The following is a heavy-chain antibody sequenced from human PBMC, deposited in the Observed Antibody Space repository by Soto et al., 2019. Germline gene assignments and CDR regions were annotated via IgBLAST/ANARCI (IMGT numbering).Heavy chain of an antibody. V-gene: IGHV2-5*02. J-gene: IGHJ4*02. Sequence: QITLNESGPTVVRPTETLTLTCRFSGFSLTTSGVGVGWIRQSPGKAPEWLALIYWDDDKRYSASLKSRLTITNDTSKNQVDLTVSDLDPTDTATYYCAHRVLRTVFGLVTTTAIYFDFWGQGTPVAGSS. D-gene: IGHD3-3*01. CDR1: GFSLTTSGVG. CDR3: AHRVLRTVFGLVTTTAIYFDF. CDR2: IYWDDDK.